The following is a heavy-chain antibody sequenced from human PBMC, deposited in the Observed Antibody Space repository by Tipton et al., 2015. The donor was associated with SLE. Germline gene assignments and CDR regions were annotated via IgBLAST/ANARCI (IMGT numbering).Heavy chain of an antibody. CDR1: GGSINSGDYS. Sequence: TLSLTCAVSGGSINSGDYSWSWIRQPPGKGLEWIGYIFRSGNAYYNPSLKSRVTISVDMSRNQFSLRPSSVTAADTALYYCARGEMDVFHIWGQGTVVSVSS. CDR3: ARGEMDVFHI. J-gene: IGHJ3*02. V-gene: IGHV4-30-2*01. CDR2: IFRSGNA.